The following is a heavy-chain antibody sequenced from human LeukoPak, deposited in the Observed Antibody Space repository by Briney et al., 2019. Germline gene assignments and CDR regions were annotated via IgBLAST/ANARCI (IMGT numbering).Heavy chain of an antibody. D-gene: IGHD5-18*01. CDR1: GFTFDDYA. Sequence: GGSLRLSCAASGFTFDDYAMHWVRQAPGKGLEWVSGISWNSGSIAYADSVKGRFTISRDNAKNSLYLQMNSLRAEDTALYYCAKGDTALDYWGQGTLVTVSS. V-gene: IGHV3-9*01. CDR2: ISWNSGSI. CDR3: AKGDTALDY. J-gene: IGHJ4*02.